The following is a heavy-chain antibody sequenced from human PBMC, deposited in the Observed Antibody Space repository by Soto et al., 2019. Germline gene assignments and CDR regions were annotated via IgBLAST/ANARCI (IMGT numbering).Heavy chain of an antibody. CDR1: GFTFRSSA. V-gene: IGHV1-58*01. Sequence: GASVKVSCKTSGFTFRSSAVQWVRQARGQRLEWIGWLVVGTGNTNYAQKFQQRVTISSDRPTNTVSMELSSLTSEDTAVYYCATGAYCSGGSCSDYYYYYGMDLWGQGTTVTVSS. J-gene: IGHJ6*02. CDR3: ATGAYCSGGSCSDYYYYYGMDL. D-gene: IGHD2-15*01. CDR2: LVVGTGNT.